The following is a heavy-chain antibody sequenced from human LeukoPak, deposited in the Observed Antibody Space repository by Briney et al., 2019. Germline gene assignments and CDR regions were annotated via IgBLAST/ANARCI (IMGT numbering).Heavy chain of an antibody. CDR3: ARHRRAVAEDYYYYYMDV. D-gene: IGHD6-19*01. V-gene: IGHV1-2*02. CDR2: INPNSGGT. Sequence: ASVKVSCKASGYTFTGHYMHWVRQAPGQGLEWMGWINPNSGGTNYAQKFQGRVTMTRDTSISTAYMELSRLRSDDTAVYYCARHRRAVAEDYYYYYMDVWGKGTTVTISS. CDR1: GYTFTGHY. J-gene: IGHJ6*03.